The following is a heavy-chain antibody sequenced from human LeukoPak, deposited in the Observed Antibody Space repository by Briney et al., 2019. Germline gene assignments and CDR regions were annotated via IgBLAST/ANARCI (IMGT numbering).Heavy chain of an antibody. V-gene: IGHV1-69*05. CDR1: GGTFSSYA. J-gene: IGHJ4*02. D-gene: IGHD5-12*01. Sequence: ASVKVSCKASGGTFSSYAISWVRQAPGQGLEWMGGIIPIFGTANYAQKFRGRVTITTDESTSTAYMELSSLRSEDTAAYYCASGYDLGIDYWGQGTLVTVSS. CDR3: ASGYDLGIDY. CDR2: IIPIFGTA.